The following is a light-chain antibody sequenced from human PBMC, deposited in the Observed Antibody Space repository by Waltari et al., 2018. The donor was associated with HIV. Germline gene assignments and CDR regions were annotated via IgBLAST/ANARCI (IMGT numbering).Light chain of an antibody. CDR3: EHYANPPLT. V-gene: IGKV3-20*01. J-gene: IGKJ4*01. Sequence: VLTQSPGSLSLSPGDRATLSCRASQSVSSRNLAWYQQKPGQPPRLILYGASIRAPGIPPRVSGSGSGTDFTLTISRLEPEDFAVYYCEHYANPPLTFGGGTKVEI. CDR2: GAS. CDR1: QSVSSRN.